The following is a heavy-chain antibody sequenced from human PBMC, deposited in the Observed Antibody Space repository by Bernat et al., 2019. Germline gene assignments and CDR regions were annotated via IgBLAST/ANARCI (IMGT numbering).Heavy chain of an antibody. V-gene: IGHV3-21*01. CDR2: ISSSSSYI. CDR1: GFTFSSYS. J-gene: IGHJ4*02. Sequence: EVQLVESGGGLVKPGGSLRLSCAASGFTFSSYSMNWVRQAPGKGLEWVSSISSSSSYIYYADSVKGRFTISRDNAKNSLYLQMNSLRAEDTAVNYCARGGSGSYYHLFDYWGQGTLVTVSS. CDR3: ARGGSGSYYHLFDY. D-gene: IGHD3-10*01.